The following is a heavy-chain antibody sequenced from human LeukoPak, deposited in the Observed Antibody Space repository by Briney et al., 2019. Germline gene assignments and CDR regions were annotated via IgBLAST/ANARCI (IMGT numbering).Heavy chain of an antibody. CDR3: ARGGGYCSNTSCHPFDY. Sequence: ASVKVSCKSSGSTFTGYYIYLMRQAPGQGLEWMGWINPNSNGTRYAKKFQGRVTMRRNTSISKAYMALSRLRSDDTAVYYCARGGGYCSNTSCHPFDYWGHGTLVTVSS. CDR2: INPNSNGT. CDR1: GSTFTGYY. V-gene: IGHV1-2*02. J-gene: IGHJ4*01. D-gene: IGHD2-2*01.